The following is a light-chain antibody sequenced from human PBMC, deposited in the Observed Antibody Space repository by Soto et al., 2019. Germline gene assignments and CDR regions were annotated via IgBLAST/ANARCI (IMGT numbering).Light chain of an antibody. V-gene: IGKV3-20*01. CDR1: HGVSSN. J-gene: IGKJ1*01. CDR3: QDYGSSEWT. Sequence: VLTQSPATLSVSPGEIATPSCMGRHGVSSNLAWYQQKPGQAPRLLIYGASTRASGIPERFSGSGSGTDFTLTISRLAPEDFAVYYCQDYGSSEWTFGQGTKVDIK. CDR2: GAS.